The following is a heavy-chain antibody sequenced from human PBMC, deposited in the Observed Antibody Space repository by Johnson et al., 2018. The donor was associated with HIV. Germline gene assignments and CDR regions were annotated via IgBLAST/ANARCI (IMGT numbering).Heavy chain of an antibody. Sequence: EVQLVESGGGLVQPGGSLRLSCAASGFIFSSYDMHWVRQATGRGLEWVSGIGTTGDRYYPGSVKGRFTISRENAKNSLYLQMNSLRAGDTAVYYCARESGWRGGAFDIWGQGTMVTVSS. V-gene: IGHV3-13*01. D-gene: IGHD6-19*01. CDR3: ARESGWRGGAFDI. CDR1: GFIFSSYD. CDR2: IGTTGDR. J-gene: IGHJ3*02.